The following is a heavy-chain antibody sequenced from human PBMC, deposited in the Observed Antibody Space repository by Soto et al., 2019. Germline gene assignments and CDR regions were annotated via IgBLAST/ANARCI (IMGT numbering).Heavy chain of an antibody. V-gene: IGHV3-23*01. CDR2: ISGSGDST. D-gene: IGHD6-13*01. CDR1: GFTFSSYA. J-gene: IGHJ4*02. CDR3: ARRGPGTYFDY. Sequence: EVQLLESGGGLVQPGGSLRLSCAASGFTFSSYAMRLVRQTPGKGLEWVSAISGSGDSTYYADSVKGRFTISRDNSKNTLYLQMNSLRAEDTAVYYCARRGPGTYFDYWGQGTLVTVSS.